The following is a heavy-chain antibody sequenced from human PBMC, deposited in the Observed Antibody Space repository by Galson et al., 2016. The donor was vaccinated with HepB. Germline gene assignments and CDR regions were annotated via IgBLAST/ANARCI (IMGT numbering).Heavy chain of an antibody. J-gene: IGHJ5*02. CDR1: GFTFSDYA. V-gene: IGHV3-49*03. CDR3: DRDADTNWFDP. D-gene: IGHD5-18*01. Sequence: SLRLSCAASGFTFSDYAMTWFRQAPGRRLEWLGFIRSNPYGGTAEYAASVEGRFTISRDDSKSIAHLQMNNLKTEDTAVYYCDRDADTNWFDPWGQGTLVTVSS. CDR2: IRSNPYGGTA.